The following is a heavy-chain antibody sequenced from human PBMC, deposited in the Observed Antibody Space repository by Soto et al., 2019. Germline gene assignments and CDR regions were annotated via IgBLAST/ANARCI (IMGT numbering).Heavy chain of an antibody. CDR1: GGFISNYY. Sequence: SETLSLTCTVSGGFISNYYWNWIRQPPGRRLEWIGYIYYTGSTNYNPSLESRVTISVDTCKNQLSLKLISVTAADTAVYYCARGAITSNSAWYTYSGHGTLVTVSS. J-gene: IGHJ1*01. CDR2: IYYTGST. D-gene: IGHD6-19*01. CDR3: ARGAITSNSAWYTY. V-gene: IGHV4-59*08.